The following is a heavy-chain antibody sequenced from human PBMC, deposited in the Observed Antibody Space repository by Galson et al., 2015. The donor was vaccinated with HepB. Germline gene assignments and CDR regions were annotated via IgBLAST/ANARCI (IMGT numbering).Heavy chain of an antibody. CDR3: ARDPLYYDFWSGYFRYYYYYYMDV. V-gene: IGHV3-21*01. J-gene: IGHJ6*03. CDR2: ISSSSSYI. D-gene: IGHD3-3*01. Sequence: FSSYSMNWVRQAPGKGLEWVSSISSSSSYIYYADSVKGRFTISRDNAKNSLYLQMNSLRAEDTAVYYCARDPLYYDFWSGYFRYYYYYYMDVWGKGTTVTVSS. CDR1: FSSYS.